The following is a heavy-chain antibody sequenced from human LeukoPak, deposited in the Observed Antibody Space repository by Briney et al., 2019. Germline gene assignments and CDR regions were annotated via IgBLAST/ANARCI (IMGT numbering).Heavy chain of an antibody. Sequence: SGGSLRLSCAASGFTFSDYYMSWIRQAPGKGLEWVSYISSSGSTIYYADSVKGRFTISRDKAKNSLYLQMNSLRAEDTAVYYCARDRDYYDYVWGSYPYYFDYWGQGTLVTVSS. J-gene: IGHJ4*02. CDR2: ISSSGSTI. V-gene: IGHV3-11*04. CDR1: GFTFSDYY. D-gene: IGHD3-16*01. CDR3: ARDRDYYDYVWGSYPYYFDY.